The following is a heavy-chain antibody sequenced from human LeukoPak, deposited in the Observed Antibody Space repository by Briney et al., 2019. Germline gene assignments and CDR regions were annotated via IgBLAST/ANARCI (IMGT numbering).Heavy chain of an antibody. CDR3: ARDFAVDYFDY. V-gene: IGHV1-46*01. CDR1: GYTFTSYY. D-gene: IGHD3-3*01. Sequence: APVKVSCKASGYTFTSYYMHWVRQAPGQGLEWMGIINPSGGSTSYAQKFQGRVTMTRDTSTSTVYMELSSLRSEDTAVYYCARDFAVDYFDYWGQGTLVTVSS. CDR2: INPSGGST. J-gene: IGHJ4*02.